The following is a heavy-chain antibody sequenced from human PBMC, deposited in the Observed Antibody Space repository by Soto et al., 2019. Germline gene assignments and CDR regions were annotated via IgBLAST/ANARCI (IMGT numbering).Heavy chain of an antibody. Sequence: QVQLVQSGAEVKKPGASVKVSCKASGYTFTGYYMHWVRQAPGQGLEWMGWINPNSGGTNYAQKFQGWVTMTRDTSISPAYMELSRLRSDDTAVYYCPRDARGDEAPRDYWGQGTLVTVSS. CDR3: PRDARGDEAPRDY. CDR2: INPNSGGT. J-gene: IGHJ4*02. D-gene: IGHD3-10*01. CDR1: GYTFTGYY. V-gene: IGHV1-2*04.